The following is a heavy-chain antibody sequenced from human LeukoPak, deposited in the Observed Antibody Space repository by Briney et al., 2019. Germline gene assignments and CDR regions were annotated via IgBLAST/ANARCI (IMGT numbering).Heavy chain of an antibody. J-gene: IGHJ4*02. D-gene: IGHD2-15*01. V-gene: IGHV3-23*01. CDR3: AKQLGYCSDGSCYFPY. CDR2: ISNNGGYT. Sequence: GGSLRLSCAASGFTFSSSAMSWVRQAPGKGLEWVSAISNNGGYTYYADSVQGRFTISRDNSKSTLCLQMNSLRAGDTAVYYCAKQLGYCSDGSCYFPYWGQGTLVTVSS. CDR1: GFTFSSSA.